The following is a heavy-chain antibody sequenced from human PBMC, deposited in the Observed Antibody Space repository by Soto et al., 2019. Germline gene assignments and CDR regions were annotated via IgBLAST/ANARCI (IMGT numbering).Heavy chain of an antibody. CDR2: IKPDGSDE. CDR1: GFTFSNYW. J-gene: IGHJ4*02. V-gene: IGHV3-7*02. CDR3: ADPDSSDY. Sequence: EVQLVESGGALVQPGGSLRLSCAASGFTFSNYWMSWCRQAPGKGMEWVANIKPDGSDEYYVDSVKGRFTISRDNAKNSLYLEMNSLRVEDTAVYYCADPDSSDYWGQGTLVTVSS. D-gene: IGHD3-22*01.